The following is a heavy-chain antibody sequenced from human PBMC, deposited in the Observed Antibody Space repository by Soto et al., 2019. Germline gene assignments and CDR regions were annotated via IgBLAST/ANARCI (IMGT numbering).Heavy chain of an antibody. CDR1: GFSFDEYA. CDR3: AKGTKYCSSGVCPVFDY. D-gene: IGHD2-8*01. CDR2: INWNSGNI. V-gene: IGHV3-9*01. Sequence: EVQVAESGGGSVQPGRSLRLSCEASGFSFDEYAMHWVRQVPGKGLEWVSSINWNSGNIGYADSVRGRFTISRDNPTNSVYLQMTSPSPEDTACYYCAKGTKYCSSGVCPVFDYWGQGTLVTVSS. J-gene: IGHJ4*02.